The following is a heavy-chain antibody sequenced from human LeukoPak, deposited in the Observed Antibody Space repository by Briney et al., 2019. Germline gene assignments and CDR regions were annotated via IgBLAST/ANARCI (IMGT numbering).Heavy chain of an antibody. CDR2: MNPNTGNT. D-gene: IGHD3-10*01. Sequence: ASVKVSCKASGYTFNSYDINWVRQATGQGLEWMGWMNPNTGNTGYGERFQGRVTMTRDNSISTAYMELNSLTSEDTAVYYCARGRAGTYKRDGWFDPWGQGTVVTVSS. CDR1: GYTFNSYD. V-gene: IGHV1-8*01. J-gene: IGHJ5*02. CDR3: ARGRAGTYKRDGWFDP.